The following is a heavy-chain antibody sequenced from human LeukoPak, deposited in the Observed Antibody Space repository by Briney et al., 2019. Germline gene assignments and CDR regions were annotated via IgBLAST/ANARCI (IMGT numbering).Heavy chain of an antibody. Sequence: PGGSLRLSCAASGFTFDNSWMSWVRQAPGKGLEWVGRIKSKTDGGTTDYAARVKGRFSISRDDSKNILFLQMNSLESEETGVYYCTPDSPSDWGSRGGGYWGQGTLVTVSS. D-gene: IGHD7-27*01. CDR3: TPDSPSDWGSRGGGY. CDR2: IKSKTDGGTT. V-gene: IGHV3-15*01. J-gene: IGHJ4*02. CDR1: GFTFDNSW.